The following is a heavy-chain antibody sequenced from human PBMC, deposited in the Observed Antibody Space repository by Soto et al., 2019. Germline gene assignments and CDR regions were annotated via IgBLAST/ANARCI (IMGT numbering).Heavy chain of an antibody. Sequence: QVQLVQSGAEVKKPGASVKVSCKAYGYTFNNYYIHWVLQAAGQGLEWMGRIIPSGGSPHYAQRFQGRVTMTRDTSTRTVYMELSSLRSEDTAFYYCARGGPELATIGSFDYWGQGSLVNVSS. CDR2: IIPSGGSP. D-gene: IGHD5-12*01. J-gene: IGHJ4*02. CDR3: ARGGPELATIGSFDY. V-gene: IGHV1-46*02. CDR1: GYTFNNYY.